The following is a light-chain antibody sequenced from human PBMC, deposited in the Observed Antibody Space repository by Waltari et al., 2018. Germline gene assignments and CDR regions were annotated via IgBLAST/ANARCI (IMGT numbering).Light chain of an antibody. V-gene: IGLV2-14*03. CDR3: TSYTSSGIWV. CDR2: DVN. CDR1: SSDVGGYNY. J-gene: IGLJ3*02. Sequence: QSALTQPASVSGSPGQSLPMSCTGISSDVGGYNYVPWYQQPPGKAPTLMIYDVNYRPSGVSNRFSGSKSGNSASLTISELQAEDEADYYCTSYTSSGIWVFGGGTKLAVL.